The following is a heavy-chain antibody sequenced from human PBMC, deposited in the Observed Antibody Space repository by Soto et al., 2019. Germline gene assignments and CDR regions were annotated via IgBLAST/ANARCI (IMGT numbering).Heavy chain of an antibody. CDR3: VRDFGDLHDFWSGSDY. D-gene: IGHD3-3*01. CDR1: VYSINSGYY. V-gene: IGHV4-38-2*02. CDR2: VFHSGTT. Sequence: TSETPSLTCAVSVYSINSGYYWGWIRQSPGKGLEWIGSVFHSGTTYSTPSLKTRLTISVDTSKNQFSLDLNAVTAADTAVYYCVRDFGDLHDFWSGSDYRGQGIPVTVSS. J-gene: IGHJ4*02.